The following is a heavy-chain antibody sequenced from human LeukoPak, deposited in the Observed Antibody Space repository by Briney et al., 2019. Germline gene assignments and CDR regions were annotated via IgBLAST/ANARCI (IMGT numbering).Heavy chain of an antibody. CDR1: GYSISSGYY. CDR2: INHSGST. V-gene: IGHV4-38-2*02. Sequence: SETLSLTCTVSGYSISSGYYWSWIRQPPGKGLEWIGEINHSGSTNYNPSLKSRVTISVDTSKNQFSLKLSSVTAADTAVYYCARSIIQLWFGFTYWGQGTLVTVSS. J-gene: IGHJ4*02. CDR3: ARSIIQLWFGFTY. D-gene: IGHD5-18*01.